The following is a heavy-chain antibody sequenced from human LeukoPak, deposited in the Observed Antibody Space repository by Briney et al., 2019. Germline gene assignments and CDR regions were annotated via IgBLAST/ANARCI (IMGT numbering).Heavy chain of an antibody. J-gene: IGHJ5*02. CDR3: ARDSPITGTTP. Sequence: GGSLRLSCAASGFTFSSYGMHWVRQAPGKGLEWVAVIWYDGSNKYYADSVKGRFTISRDNSKNTLYLQMNSLRAEDTAVYYCARDSPITGTTPWGQGTLVTVSS. CDR1: GFTFSSYG. CDR2: IWYDGSNK. D-gene: IGHD1-7*01. V-gene: IGHV3-33*01.